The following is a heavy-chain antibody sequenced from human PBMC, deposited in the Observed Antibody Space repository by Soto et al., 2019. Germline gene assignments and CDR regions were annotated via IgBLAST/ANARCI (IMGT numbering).Heavy chain of an antibody. CDR3: AKEEFGWYFNY. D-gene: IGHD6-19*01. V-gene: IGHV3-23*01. J-gene: IGHJ4*02. Sequence: PGGSLRLSCAASGFTFSSYTMHWVRQAPGKGLEWVSGMSGSGGSTYHADYVKGRFSISRDNSKNTLYLQMNSLRVEDTAVYYCAKEEFGWYFNYWGQGTLVTVSS. CDR2: MSGSGGST. CDR1: GFTFSSYT.